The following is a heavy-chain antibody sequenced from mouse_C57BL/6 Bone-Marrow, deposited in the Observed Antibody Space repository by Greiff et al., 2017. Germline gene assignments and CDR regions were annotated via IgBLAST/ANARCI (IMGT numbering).Heavy chain of an antibody. CDR2: INPYNGDT. CDR1: GYLFTGYF. J-gene: IGHJ2*01. CDR3: ARRAVVAKGFFDY. D-gene: IGHD1-1*01. Sequence: VQLQQSGPELVKPGDSVKISCKASGYLFTGYFMNWVMQSHGKSLEWIGRINPYNGDTFYNQKFKGKATLTVDKSSSTAHMELRRLTSEDSAVYYWARRAVVAKGFFDYWGQGTTLTVSS. V-gene: IGHV1-20*01.